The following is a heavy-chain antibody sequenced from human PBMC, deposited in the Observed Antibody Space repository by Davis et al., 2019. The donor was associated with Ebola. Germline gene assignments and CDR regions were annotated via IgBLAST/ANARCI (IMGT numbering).Heavy chain of an antibody. V-gene: IGHV3-7*01. CDR3: ASADFWSGRVY. CDR2: IKQDGSEK. D-gene: IGHD3-3*01. CDR1: GFTFSSYW. J-gene: IGHJ4*02. Sequence: GESLKISCAASGFTFSSYWMSWVRQAPGKGLEWVANIKQDGSEKYYVDSVKGRFTISRDNAKNSLYLQMNSLRAEDTAVYYCASADFWSGRVYWGQGTLVTVSS.